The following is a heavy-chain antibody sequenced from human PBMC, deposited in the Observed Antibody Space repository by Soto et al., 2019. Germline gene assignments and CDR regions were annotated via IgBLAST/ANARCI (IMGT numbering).Heavy chain of an antibody. CDR1: GYTFTSYA. Sequence: QVQLVQSGAEVKKPGASVKVSCKASGYTFTSYAMHWVRQAPGQRLEWMGWINAGNGNTKYSQKFQGRVTITRDTSARPAYMELSSLRSADTAVYYCARGPGGPDGPGDYWGQGTLVTVSS. CDR2: INAGNGNT. J-gene: IGHJ4*02. V-gene: IGHV1-3*01. CDR3: ARGPGGPDGPGDY. D-gene: IGHD2-15*01.